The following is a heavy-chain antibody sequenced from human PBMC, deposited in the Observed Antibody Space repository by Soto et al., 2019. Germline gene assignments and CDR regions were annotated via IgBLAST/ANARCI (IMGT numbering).Heavy chain of an antibody. CDR3: ARAPGGVAGLLDAFDI. V-gene: IGHV4-59*01. J-gene: IGHJ3*02. CDR1: GGSISSYY. CDR2: IYYSGST. Sequence: SETLSLTCTVSGGSISSYYWSWIRQPPGKGLEWIGYIYYSGSTNYNPSLKSRVTISVDTSKNQFSLKLSPVTAADTAVYYCARAPGGVAGLLDAFDIWGQGTMVTVSS. D-gene: IGHD6-19*01.